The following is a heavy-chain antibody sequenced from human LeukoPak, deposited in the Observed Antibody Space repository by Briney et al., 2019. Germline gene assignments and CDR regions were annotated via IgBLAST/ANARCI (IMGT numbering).Heavy chain of an antibody. Sequence: GGSLRLSCGASGFTFSSYAMSWVRQAPGKGREWVSAISGSGGSTYYADSVKGRFTISRDNSQNTLYLQMNSVRAEDTAVYYCAKDTVKWVSYRYFDYWGQGTLVTVSS. V-gene: IGHV3-23*01. D-gene: IGHD3-16*02. J-gene: IGHJ4*02. CDR3: AKDTVKWVSYRYFDY. CDR1: GFTFSSYA. CDR2: ISGSGGST.